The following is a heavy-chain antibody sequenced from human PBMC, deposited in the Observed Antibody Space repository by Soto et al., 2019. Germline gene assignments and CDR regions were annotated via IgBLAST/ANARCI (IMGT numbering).Heavy chain of an antibody. J-gene: IGHJ4*02. CDR2: IIPFFGTP. Sequence: QVLLVQSGAEVKKPGSSVTVSCKLSGATFSSYAMSWVRQAPGQGLEWIGGIIPFFGTPNYAQKFQGRVTITADTSTATSYMELSSLRSDDTAVYYCARDKGAYYSHLVYWGQGPLVTVSS. D-gene: IGHD3-22*01. CDR3: ARDKGAYYSHLVY. V-gene: IGHV1-69*06. CDR1: GATFSSYA.